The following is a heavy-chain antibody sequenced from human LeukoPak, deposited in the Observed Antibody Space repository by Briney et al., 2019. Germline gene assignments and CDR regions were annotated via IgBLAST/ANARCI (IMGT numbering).Heavy chain of an antibody. Sequence: SETLSLTCTVSGGSISSYYWSCIRQPPGKGLEWIGYIYYSGSTNYNPSLKSRVTIPVDTSKNQFSLKLSSVTAADTAVYYCARDILSDREGYWGQGTLVTVSS. V-gene: IGHV4-59*01. CDR2: IYYSGST. D-gene: IGHD1-26*01. CDR3: ARDILSDREGY. J-gene: IGHJ4*02. CDR1: GGSISSYY.